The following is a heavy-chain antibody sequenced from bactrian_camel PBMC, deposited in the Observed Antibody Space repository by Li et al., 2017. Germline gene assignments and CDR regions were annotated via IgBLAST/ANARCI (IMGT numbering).Heavy chain of an antibody. V-gene: IGHV3S1*01. J-gene: IGHJ6*01. Sequence: VQLVESGGGSVQAGGSLRLSCAAGRYTYKRNCMGWFRQRPGKDREALAVLWIGGATTYYGDPVKGRFTISRDSAKKTLYLRMNRLNTEDTGRYYCAASTLPCHSGFFGQMIDRGYWAQGTQVTVS. CDR3: AASTLPCHSGFFGQMIDRGY. CDR2: LWIGGATT. CDR1: RYTYKRNC. D-gene: IGHD2*01.